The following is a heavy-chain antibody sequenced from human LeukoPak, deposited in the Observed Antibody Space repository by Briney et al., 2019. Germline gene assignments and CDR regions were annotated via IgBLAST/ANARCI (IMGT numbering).Heavy chain of an antibody. D-gene: IGHD2-8*01. CDR3: XRDXPAVSINTYA. CDR1: GFTVGNNY. Sequence: GGSLRLSCAASGFTVGNNYMTWVRQAPGKGLEWVSLIFSHGETSYADSVKGRFTIFRDNSKNTLYLQMNGLRVEDTAVYYCXRDXPAVSINTYAWGQGTLVTVSS. V-gene: IGHV3-66*01. J-gene: IGHJ4*02. CDR2: IFSHGET.